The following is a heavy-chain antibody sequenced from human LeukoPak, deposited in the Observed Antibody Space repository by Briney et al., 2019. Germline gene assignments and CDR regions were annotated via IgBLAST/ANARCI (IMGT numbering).Heavy chain of an antibody. CDR1: GFTFHDHG. CDR2: IAADGGVK. Sequence: GTSLRLSCVASGFTFHDHGMDWVRQAPGKGLEWVAVIAADGGVKHYADSVKGRFTFSRDNSKNTLFLQMNILSVEDTAVYYCAREATWGQWYFDLWGQGTPVTVSS. D-gene: IGHD6-19*01. CDR3: AREATWGQWYFDL. V-gene: IGHV3-30*03. J-gene: IGHJ4*02.